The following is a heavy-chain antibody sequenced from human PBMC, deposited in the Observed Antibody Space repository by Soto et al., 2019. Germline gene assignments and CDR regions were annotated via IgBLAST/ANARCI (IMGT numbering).Heavy chain of an antibody. CDR3: AKGPLPNDHGDYVAVGGVIEY. CDR2: ISYDGSNK. CDR1: GFTFSSYG. V-gene: IGHV3-30*18. J-gene: IGHJ4*02. Sequence: QVQLVESGGGVVQPGRSLRLSCAASGFTFSSYGMHWVRQAPGKGLEWVAVISYDGSNKYYADSVKGRFTISRDNSKNTLYLQMNSLRAEDTAVYYCAKGPLPNDHGDYVAVGGVIEYWGQGTLVTVSS. D-gene: IGHD4-17*01.